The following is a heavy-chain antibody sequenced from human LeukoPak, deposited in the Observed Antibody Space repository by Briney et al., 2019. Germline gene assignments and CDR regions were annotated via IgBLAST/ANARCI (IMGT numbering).Heavy chain of an antibody. Sequence: SETLSLTCAVYGGSFSGYYWSWTRRPPGKGLEWIGEINHSGSTNYNPSLKSRVTISVDTSKNQFSLKLSSVTAADTAVYYCARGTYYDFWSGYWAYYFDYWGQGTLVTVSS. J-gene: IGHJ4*02. D-gene: IGHD3-3*01. CDR3: ARGTYYDFWSGYWAYYFDY. V-gene: IGHV4-34*01. CDR1: GGSFSGYY. CDR2: INHSGST.